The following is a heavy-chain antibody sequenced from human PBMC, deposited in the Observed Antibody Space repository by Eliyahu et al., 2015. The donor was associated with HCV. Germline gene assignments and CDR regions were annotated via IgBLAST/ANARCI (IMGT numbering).Heavy chain of an antibody. CDR3: ASDICSGVSCYPSGWFDS. CDR2: ISYDGSNT. V-gene: IGHV3-30*01. D-gene: IGHD2-15*01. Sequence: QVQLVESGGGVVQPGRSLRLSCAGSAIXFSSYAMHWVRQAPGKGLEWVAIISYDGSNTYYSDSVKGRFTISRDNSKNTLYLQMNSLRVEDTAVYYCASDICSGVSCYPSGWFDSWGQGTLVTVSS. CDR1: AIXFSSYA. J-gene: IGHJ5*01.